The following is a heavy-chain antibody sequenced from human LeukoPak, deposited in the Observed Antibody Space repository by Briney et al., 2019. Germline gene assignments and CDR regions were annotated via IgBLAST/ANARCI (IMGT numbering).Heavy chain of an antibody. CDR2: ISAYNGNT. Sequence: ASVKVSCKASGYTFTSYGISWVRQAPGQGLEWMGWISAYNGNTNYAQKLQGRVTMTTDTSTSTAYMELRSLRSEDTAVYYCARRGYSGYDGVGYYYYMDVWGKGTTVTISS. CDR1: GYTFTSYG. CDR3: ARRGYSGYDGVGYYYYMDV. J-gene: IGHJ6*03. V-gene: IGHV1-18*01. D-gene: IGHD5-12*01.